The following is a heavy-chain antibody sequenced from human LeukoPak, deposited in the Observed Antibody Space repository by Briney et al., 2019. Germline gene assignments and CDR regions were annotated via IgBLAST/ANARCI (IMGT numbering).Heavy chain of an antibody. J-gene: IGHJ4*02. CDR1: GYTFTSYY. CDR2: INPSGGST. V-gene: IGHV1-46*01. Sequence: ASVKVSCKASGYTFTSYYMHWVRQAPGQGLEWMGIINPSGGSTSYAQKFQGRVTMTRDTSTSTVYMELNSLRVEDTAVYFCAKHASTYIPVAGDFDYWGQGTLVTVSS. CDR3: AKHASTYIPVAGDFDY. D-gene: IGHD6-19*01.